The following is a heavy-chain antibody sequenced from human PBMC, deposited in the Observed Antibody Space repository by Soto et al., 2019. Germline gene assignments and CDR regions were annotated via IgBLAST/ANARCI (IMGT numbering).Heavy chain of an antibody. Sequence: QVQLVQSGAEEKKPGASVKVSCKASGYTFTGYAMHWVRQAPGQRLEWMGWINAGNGNTKYSRKFQGRVTITRDTSASAAYMELSSLSSEDTAVYYCAGAVAVAADFDYWGQGTLVTVSS. CDR3: AGAVAVAADFDY. V-gene: IGHV1-3*05. CDR2: INAGNGNT. J-gene: IGHJ4*02. CDR1: GYTFTGYA. D-gene: IGHD6-19*01.